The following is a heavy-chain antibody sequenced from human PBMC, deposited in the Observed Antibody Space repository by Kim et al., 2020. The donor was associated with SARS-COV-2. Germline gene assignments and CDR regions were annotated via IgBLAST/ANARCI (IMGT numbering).Heavy chain of an antibody. D-gene: IGHD3-10*01. J-gene: IGHJ3*02. CDR1: GGSISSSGYY. Sequence: SETLSLTCTVSGGSISSSGYYWGWIRQPPGKGLEWIGSIYYSGSTYYNPSLKSRVTISVDTSKNQFSLKLSSVTAADTAVYYCARRERVLLWFGEWNDAFDIWGQGQWSPSLQ. V-gene: IGHV4-39*01. CDR2: IYYSGST. CDR3: ARRERVLLWFGEWNDAFDI.